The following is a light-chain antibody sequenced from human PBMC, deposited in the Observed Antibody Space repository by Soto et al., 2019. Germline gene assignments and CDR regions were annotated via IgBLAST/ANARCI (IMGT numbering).Light chain of an antibody. V-gene: IGKV3-20*01. Sequence: EIVLTQSPGTLSLSPVHIAALWCRASQSVGSTYLAWYQQIPGQAPRLLIYDASSLESGVPSRFSGSGSGTEFTLTISGLQPDDFATYFCQQYHSYSWTFGQGTKVDIK. CDR1: QSVGSTY. J-gene: IGKJ1*01. CDR3: QQYHSYSWT. CDR2: DAS.